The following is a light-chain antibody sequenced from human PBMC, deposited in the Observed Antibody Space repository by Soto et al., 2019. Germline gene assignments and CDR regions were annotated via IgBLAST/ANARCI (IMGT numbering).Light chain of an antibody. Sequence: QSALTQPPSASGSPGQSVTISCIGTSSDVGGYNYVSWYQQHPGKAPKLIISEVSKRPSGVPDRFSGSKSGNTASLTVSGLQAEDEADYYCATWDDTLSVPSWVFGGGTKLTVL. CDR3: ATWDDTLSVPSWV. V-gene: IGLV2-8*01. J-gene: IGLJ3*02. CDR1: SSDVGGYNY. CDR2: EVS.